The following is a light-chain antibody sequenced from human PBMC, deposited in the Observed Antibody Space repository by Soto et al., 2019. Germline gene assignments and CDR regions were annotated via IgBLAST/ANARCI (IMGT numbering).Light chain of an antibody. V-gene: IGKV3-15*01. CDR3: QQYNNWPRT. Sequence: EIVMTQSPATLSVSPGERDTLSCRASQRVSSSLAWYQQKPGQAPRLLIYGASTRATGIPARFSGSGSGTEFTLTISSLQSEDFAVYYCQQYNNWPRTFGQGTKV. CDR1: QRVSSS. CDR2: GAS. J-gene: IGKJ1*01.